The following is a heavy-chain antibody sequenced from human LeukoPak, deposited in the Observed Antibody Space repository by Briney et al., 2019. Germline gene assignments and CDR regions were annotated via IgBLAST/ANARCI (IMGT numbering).Heavy chain of an antibody. CDR3: AREGPTGLYFDY. J-gene: IGHJ4*02. CDR2: INPSGGST. D-gene: IGHD1-14*01. V-gene: IGHV1-46*01. CDR1: GYTFTSYY. Sequence: GPVKVSCKASGYTFTSYYMHWVRQAPGQGLEWMGIINPSGGSTSYAQKSQGRVTMTRDMSTSTVYMELSSLRSEDTAVYYCAREGPTGLYFDYWGQGTLVTVSS.